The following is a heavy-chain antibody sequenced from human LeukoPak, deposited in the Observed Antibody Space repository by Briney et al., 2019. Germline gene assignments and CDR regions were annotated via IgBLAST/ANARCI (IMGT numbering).Heavy chain of an antibody. CDR1: GFTFRSDG. V-gene: IGHV3-23*01. CDR3: ARDQYGSGEGYYMEL. CDR2: ISDSGGST. J-gene: IGHJ6*03. D-gene: IGHD3-10*01. Sequence: PGGSLRLSCAASGFTFRSDGMSWVRQAPGKGLEGVSVISDSGGSTYYAYSVKGRFTISRDNSKNTLYLQMNSLRVEDTAVYYCARDQYGSGEGYYMELWGKGNTVTISS.